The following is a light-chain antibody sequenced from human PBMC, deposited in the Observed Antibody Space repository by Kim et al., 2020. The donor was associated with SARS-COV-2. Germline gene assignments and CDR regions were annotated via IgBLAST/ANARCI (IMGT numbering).Light chain of an antibody. Sequence: EIVLTQSPGTLSLSPGERATLSCRASQSVSSNNLAWYQQRPGQAPRLLIYDASSRATGIPDRFSGSGSGTDFTLTISRLEPEDFAVYYCQQYSSSFRTFGQGTKVDIK. CDR3: QQYSSSFRT. V-gene: IGKV3-20*01. CDR1: QSVSSNN. J-gene: IGKJ1*01. CDR2: DAS.